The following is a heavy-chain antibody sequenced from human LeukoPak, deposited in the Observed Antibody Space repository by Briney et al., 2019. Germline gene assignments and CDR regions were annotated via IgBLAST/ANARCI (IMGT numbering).Heavy chain of an antibody. D-gene: IGHD2/OR15-2a*01. CDR2: IYYSGST. V-gene: IGHV4-59*01. J-gene: IGHJ4*02. CDR1: GGSISSYF. Sequence: SETLSLTCTVSGGSISSYFWSWIRQPPGKGLEWIGYIYYSGSTNYDPSLKSRVTISVDTSKNQFSLRLSSVTAADTAVYYCARGTTASYFDYWGQGTLVTVSS. CDR3: ARGTTASYFDY.